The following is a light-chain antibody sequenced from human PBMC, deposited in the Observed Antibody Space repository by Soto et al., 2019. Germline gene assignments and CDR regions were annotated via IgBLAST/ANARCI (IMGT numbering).Light chain of an antibody. J-gene: IGKJ2*01. CDR2: DAI. CDR1: QNLLTY. Sequence: DLQMTQSPSSLSASVGDRVTITCRASQNLLTYLNWYQQRPGKAPKFLIYDAIRVQDGVTSRFSGSECGTEFNLTINNLQPEDSAIYYCQQSHSAPLTFGQGTNLEIK. CDR3: QQSHSAPLT. V-gene: IGKV1-39*01.